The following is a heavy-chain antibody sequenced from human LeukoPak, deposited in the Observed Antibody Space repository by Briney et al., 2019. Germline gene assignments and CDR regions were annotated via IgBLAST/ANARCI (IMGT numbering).Heavy chain of an antibody. CDR2: INPSGGST. CDR1: GYTFTSYY. CDR3: ARSPPVIAVAGTRFARFDY. Sequence: ASVKVSCKASGYTFTSYYMHWVRQAPGQGLEWMGIINPSGGSTSYAQKFQGRVTMTRDMSTSTVYMELSSLRSGDTAVYYCARSPPVIAVAGTRFARFDYWGQGTLVTVSS. V-gene: IGHV1-46*01. D-gene: IGHD6-19*01. J-gene: IGHJ4*02.